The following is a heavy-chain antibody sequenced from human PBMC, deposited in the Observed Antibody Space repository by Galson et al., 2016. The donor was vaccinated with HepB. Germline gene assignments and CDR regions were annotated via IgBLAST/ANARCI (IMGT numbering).Heavy chain of an antibody. CDR1: GGTFSTYA. V-gene: IGHV1-69*04. CDR3: ADATYYYDSSGSRGYYFDY. Sequence: SVKVSCKASGGTFSTYAISWVRQAPGQGLEWMGRIIPILGIANYAQKFQGRVTITADRSTSTAYMELSSLRSEDTAVYYCADATYYYDSSGSRGYYFDYWGQGTLVTVSS. J-gene: IGHJ4*02. D-gene: IGHD3-22*01. CDR2: IIPILGIA.